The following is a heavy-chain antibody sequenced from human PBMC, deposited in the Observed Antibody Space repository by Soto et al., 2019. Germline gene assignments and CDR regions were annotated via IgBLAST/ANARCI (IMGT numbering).Heavy chain of an antibody. Sequence: EVQLVESGGGLVQPGGSLRLSCAASGFTFSSHWMHWVRQGPGKGLVWVSHINSDGSSTSFADSVKGRFTISRDNAKNTVYLQMSSLRAEDTAVYYCARARYGALSNWGQGTLVTVSS. J-gene: IGHJ4*02. CDR2: INSDGSST. V-gene: IGHV3-74*01. CDR1: GFTFSSHW. CDR3: ARARYGALSN. D-gene: IGHD4-17*01.